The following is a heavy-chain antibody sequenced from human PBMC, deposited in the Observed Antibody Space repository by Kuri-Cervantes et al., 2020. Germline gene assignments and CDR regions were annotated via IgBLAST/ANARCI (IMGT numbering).Heavy chain of an antibody. J-gene: IGHJ4*02. Sequence: ASVKVSCKASGGTFSSYAISWVRQAPGQGLEWMGIINPSGGSTSYAQKFQGRVTMTRDTSTSTVYMELSSLRSEDTAVYYCARDKADYWGQGTPVTVSS. CDR1: GGTFSSYA. V-gene: IGHV1-46*01. CDR3: ARDKADY. CDR2: INPSGGST.